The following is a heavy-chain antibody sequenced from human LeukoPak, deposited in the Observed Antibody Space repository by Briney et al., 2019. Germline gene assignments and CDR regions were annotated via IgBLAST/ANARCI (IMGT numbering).Heavy chain of an antibody. Sequence: SETLSLTCTVSGGSISGYYWSWIRHPPGKGLGGFGYIYYSGSTNYNPSLKSRVTISVDTSKNQFSLKLSSVTAADTAVYYCARERVAVAGRTIDYWGQGTLVTVSS. CDR1: GGSISGYY. J-gene: IGHJ4*02. CDR2: IYYSGST. D-gene: IGHD6-19*01. CDR3: ARERVAVAGRTIDY. V-gene: IGHV4-59*01.